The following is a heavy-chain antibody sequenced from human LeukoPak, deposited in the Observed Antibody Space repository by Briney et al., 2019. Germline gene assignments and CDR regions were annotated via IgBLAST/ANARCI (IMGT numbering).Heavy chain of an antibody. CDR2: IYYSGST. Sequence: SETLSLTCTVSGGSISSYYWSWIRQPPGKGLEWIGYIYYSGSTNYSPSLKSRVTISVDTSKNQFSLKLSSVTAADTAVYYCARDLRGSSYFDYWGQGTLVTVSS. CDR3: ARDLRGSSYFDY. CDR1: GGSISSYY. J-gene: IGHJ4*02. D-gene: IGHD1-26*01. V-gene: IGHV4-59*01.